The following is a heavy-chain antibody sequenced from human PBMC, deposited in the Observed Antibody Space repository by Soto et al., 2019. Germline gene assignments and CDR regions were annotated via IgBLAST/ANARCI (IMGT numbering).Heavy chain of an antibody. CDR2: VNWSGGNS. V-gene: IGHV3-20*04. D-gene: IGHD5-12*01. J-gene: IGHJ4*02. CDR3: ARALSGHDHYFDS. Sequence: EVQLVQSGGSVVRPGGSLRLSCTASGFTFDDYGMAWVRQFPGKGLEWVSGVNWSGGNSGYADSVKGRFTISRDNAKKTLYLHMNSLRAGDTAFYYWARALSGHDHYFDSWGQGTLVTVST. CDR1: GFTFDDYG.